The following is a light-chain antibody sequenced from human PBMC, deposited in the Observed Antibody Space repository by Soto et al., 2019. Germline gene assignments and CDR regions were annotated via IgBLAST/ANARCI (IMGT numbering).Light chain of an antibody. CDR1: QSVSSY. CDR3: QQYNNWPPLT. J-gene: IGKJ4*01. Sequence: EIVMTQSPATLSVSPGERATLSCRASQSVSSYLAWYQQKPGQAPRLLIYGASTRATGIPARFSGSGSGTEFTLTIGSLQSEDFAVYYCQQYNNWPPLTFGGGTKVDIK. CDR2: GAS. V-gene: IGKV3-15*01.